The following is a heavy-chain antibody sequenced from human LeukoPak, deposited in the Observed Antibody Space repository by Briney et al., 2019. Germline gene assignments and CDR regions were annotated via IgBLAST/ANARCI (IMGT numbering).Heavy chain of an antibody. D-gene: IGHD1-26*01. J-gene: IGHJ6*02. CDR1: GYSFTSYY. Sequence: GASVNVSCKASGYSFTSYYMHWVRQAPGQGLEGMGRIYPSGCSTSYAQKFQGRVTMTRDTSTSTVYMELSSLRSEETAVYYCARDKPPSGHTDYYYGMDVWGQGTTVTVSS. CDR3: ARDKPPSGHTDYYYGMDV. CDR2: IYPSGCST. V-gene: IGHV1-46*01.